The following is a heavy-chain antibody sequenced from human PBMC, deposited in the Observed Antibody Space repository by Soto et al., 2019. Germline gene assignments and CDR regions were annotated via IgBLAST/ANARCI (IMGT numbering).Heavy chain of an antibody. J-gene: IGHJ3*02. D-gene: IGHD1-1*01. CDR1: GFTFSSYW. CDR2: IKQDGSEK. CDR3: ASEYNSDAFDI. Sequence: GGSLRLSCAASGFTFSSYWMSWVRQAPGKGLEWVANIKQDGSEKYYVDSVKGRFTISRDNAKNSLYLQMNSLRAEDTAAYYCASEYNSDAFDIWGQGTMVTVSS. V-gene: IGHV3-7*03.